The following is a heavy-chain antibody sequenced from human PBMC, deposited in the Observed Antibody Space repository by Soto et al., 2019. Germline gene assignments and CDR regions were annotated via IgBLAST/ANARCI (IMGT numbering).Heavy chain of an antibody. J-gene: IGHJ4*02. Sequence: HSETLSLTCTVSGGSISSYYWTWIRQPPGKGLEWIGYVYYSGSTNYNPSLKSRFTISRDNAKNTLYLQMNSLRAEDTAVYFCARGALGNYYQDSWGQGTPVTVSS. CDR3: ARGALGNYYQDS. CDR2: VYYSGST. V-gene: IGHV4-59*12. CDR1: GGSISSYY. D-gene: IGHD3-10*01.